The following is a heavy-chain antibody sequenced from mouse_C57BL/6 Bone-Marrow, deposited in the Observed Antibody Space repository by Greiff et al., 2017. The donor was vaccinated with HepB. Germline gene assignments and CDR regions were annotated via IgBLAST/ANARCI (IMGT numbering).Heavy chain of an antibody. Sequence: QVQLQQSGAELVKPGASVKLSCKASGYTFTEYTIHWVKQRSGQGLEWIGWFYPGSGSIKYNEKFKDKATLTADKSSSTDYMELSRLTSEDSAVYFCARHRLYYGSRYGAWFAYWGQGTLVTVSA. J-gene: IGHJ3*01. CDR3: ARHRLYYGSRYGAWFAY. CDR2: FYPGSGSI. V-gene: IGHV1-62-2*01. CDR1: GYTFTEYT. D-gene: IGHD1-1*01.